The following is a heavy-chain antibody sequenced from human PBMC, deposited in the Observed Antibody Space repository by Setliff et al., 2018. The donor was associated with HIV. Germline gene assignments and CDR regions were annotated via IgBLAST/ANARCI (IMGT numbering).Heavy chain of an antibody. D-gene: IGHD3-10*01. CDR1: GGSISSYY. CDR3: ARGLNYYGSGSYLPLGY. J-gene: IGHJ4*02. V-gene: IGHV4-4*07. Sequence: LSLTCTVSGGSISSYYWSWIRQPAGKGLEWIGRIYTSGSTNYNPSLKSRVTISIDTSKNQISLKLSSVTAADTAVYYCARGLNYYGSGSYLPLGYWGQGTLVTVSS. CDR2: IYTSGST.